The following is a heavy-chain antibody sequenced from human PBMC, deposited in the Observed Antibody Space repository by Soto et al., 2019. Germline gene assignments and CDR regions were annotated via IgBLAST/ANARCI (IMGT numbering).Heavy chain of an antibody. CDR1: RFTFYSYS. V-gene: IGHV3-48*01. Sequence: CMRLSCASSRFTFYSYSMNWLRQDPGKGLEWVSYISSSSSTIYYADSVKGRFTISRDNAKNSLYLQMNSLRAEDTAVYYYARDTTIFGVVIPYYYYMDVWGKGTTVTVSS. J-gene: IGHJ6*03. CDR3: ARDTTIFGVVIPYYYYMDV. D-gene: IGHD3-3*01. CDR2: ISSSSSTI.